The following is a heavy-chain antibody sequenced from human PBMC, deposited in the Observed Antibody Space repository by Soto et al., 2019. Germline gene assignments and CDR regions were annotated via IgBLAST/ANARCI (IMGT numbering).Heavy chain of an antibody. V-gene: IGHV1-18*01. CDR2: ISANNGNT. J-gene: IGHJ4*02. Sequence: QVQLVQSGAEVKKPGASVKVSCKASGYTFTSYGISWVRQAPGQGLEWMGWISANNGNTNYAQKIHGRVTMNTDTSTSTAYMELRSLRSDDTAVYYCARDGRYSGSYGGYYFDYWGQGTLVTVSS. D-gene: IGHD1-26*01. CDR3: ARDGRYSGSYGGYYFDY. CDR1: GYTFTSYG.